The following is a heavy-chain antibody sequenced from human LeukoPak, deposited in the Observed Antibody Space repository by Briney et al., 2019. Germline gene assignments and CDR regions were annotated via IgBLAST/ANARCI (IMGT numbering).Heavy chain of an antibody. V-gene: IGHV4-4*02. J-gene: IGHJ4*02. D-gene: IGHD1-26*01. CDR1: GDSISSSNW. CDR2: IYHSGST. Sequence: SGTLSLTCAVSGDSISSSNWWSWVRQPPGKGLEWIGEIYHSGSTNYNPSLKGRVTISVDKSKNQFSLKLSSVTAADTAVYYCAKDVGKWESLHFFDYWGQGTLVTVSS. CDR3: AKDVGKWESLHFFDY.